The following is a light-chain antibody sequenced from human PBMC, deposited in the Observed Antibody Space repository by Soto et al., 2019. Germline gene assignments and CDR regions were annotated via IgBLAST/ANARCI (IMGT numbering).Light chain of an antibody. J-gene: IGKJ3*01. Sequence: DIPMTQSPSTLSASVGDRVSITCRASHSISIWLAWYQQKPGKAPKLLIYKASSLESGVPSRFSGSGSGTEFTLTITSLQPDDFATYYCQQYNSYSPFGFGPGTKVDIK. CDR1: HSISIW. V-gene: IGKV1-5*03. CDR2: KAS. CDR3: QQYNSYSPFG.